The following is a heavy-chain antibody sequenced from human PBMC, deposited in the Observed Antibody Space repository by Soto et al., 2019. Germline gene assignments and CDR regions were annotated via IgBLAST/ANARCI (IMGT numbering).Heavy chain of an antibody. D-gene: IGHD1-1*01. V-gene: IGHV1-18*01. CDR2: ISAYNGNT. Sequence: EASVQVSCKASGYTFTSYGISWVRQAPGQGLEWMGWISAYNGNTNYAQKLQGRVTMTTDTSTSTAYMELRSLRSDDTAVYYCARDADATGTYYYGMDVWGRGTTVTVSS. CDR3: ARDADATGTYYYGMDV. CDR1: GYTFTSYG. J-gene: IGHJ6*02.